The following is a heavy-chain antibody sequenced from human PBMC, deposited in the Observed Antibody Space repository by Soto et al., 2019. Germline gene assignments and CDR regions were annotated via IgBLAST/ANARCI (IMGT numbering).Heavy chain of an antibody. J-gene: IGHJ6*02. D-gene: IGHD2-15*01. CDR2: VKRKIDGETT. Sequence: EVQLVESGGGLVKPGGSLRLSCAASDFSISNAWMNWVRQAPGKGLEWVGRVKRKIDGETTDYAAPVKGRFTISRDDSNNMLYLQMNSLKADGTAGYYCTTGSVEGVWGQGTTVTVSS. V-gene: IGHV3-15*07. CDR1: DFSISNAW. CDR3: TTGSVEGV.